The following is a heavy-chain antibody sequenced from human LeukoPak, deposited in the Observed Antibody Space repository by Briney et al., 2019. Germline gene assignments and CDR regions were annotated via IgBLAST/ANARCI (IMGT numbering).Heavy chain of an antibody. CDR1: GYTFTGYY. Sequence: ASVKVSCKASGYTFTGYYMHWVRQAPGQGLEWMGWISAYNGNTNYAQKLQGRVTMTTDTSTSTAYMELRSLRSDDTAVYYCARGIFEWFGESHYDYWGQGTLVTVSS. D-gene: IGHD3-10*01. CDR3: ARGIFEWFGESHYDY. J-gene: IGHJ4*02. CDR2: ISAYNGNT. V-gene: IGHV1-18*04.